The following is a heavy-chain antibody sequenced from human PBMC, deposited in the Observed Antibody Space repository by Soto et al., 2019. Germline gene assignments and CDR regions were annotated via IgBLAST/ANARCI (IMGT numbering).Heavy chain of an antibody. CDR1: GGSISSGDYY. CDR3: ARERPDGARLDP. V-gene: IGHV4-30-4*01. Sequence: QVQLQASGPGLVKPSQTLSLTCTVSGGSISSGDYYWSWILQPPGKGLESIGYIYPRRTTYYNPSLKSRVTISVDTSKIPFSLKPSSVTAADTAVYYCARERPDGARLDPWGQGTLVTVSS. J-gene: IGHJ5*02. D-gene: IGHD6-6*01. CDR2: IYPRRTT.